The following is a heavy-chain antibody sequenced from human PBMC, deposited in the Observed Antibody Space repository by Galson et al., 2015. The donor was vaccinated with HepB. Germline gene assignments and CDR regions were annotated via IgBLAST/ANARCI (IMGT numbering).Heavy chain of an antibody. CDR1: GFTFGDYA. CDR2: IRSKAYGGTT. V-gene: IGHV3-49*04. Sequence: SLRLSCAASGFTFGDYAMSWVRQAPGKGLEWVGFIRSKAYGGTTEYAASVKGRFTISRDDSKSIAYLQMNSLKTEDTAVYYCTRIVGATTNYWGQGTLVTVSS. CDR3: TRIVGATTNY. D-gene: IGHD1-26*01. J-gene: IGHJ4*02.